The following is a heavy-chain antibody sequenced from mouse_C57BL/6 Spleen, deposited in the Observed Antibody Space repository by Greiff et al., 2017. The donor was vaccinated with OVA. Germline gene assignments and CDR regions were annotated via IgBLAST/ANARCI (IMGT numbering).Heavy chain of an antibody. V-gene: IGHV1-69*01. J-gene: IGHJ2*01. CDR3: ARRGNWGYYFDY. Sequence: VQLQQSGAELVMPGASVKLSCKASGYTFTSYWMHWVKQRPGQGLEWIGEIDPSDSYTNYNQKFKGKSTLTVDKSSSTAYMQLSSLTSEDSAVYYCARRGNWGYYFDYWGQGTTLTVSS. D-gene: IGHD4-1*01. CDR1: GYTFTSYW. CDR2: IDPSDSYT.